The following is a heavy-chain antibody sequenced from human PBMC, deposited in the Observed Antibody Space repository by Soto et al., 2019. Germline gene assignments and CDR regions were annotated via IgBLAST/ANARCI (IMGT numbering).Heavy chain of an antibody. V-gene: IGHV1-2*04. CDR3: ARERLRYFDWLSDLSYYYYGMDV. Sequence: ASVKVSCKASGYTFTGYYMHWVRQAPGQGLEWMGWINPNSGGTNYAQKFQGWVTMTRDTSISTAYMELSRLRSDDTAVYYCARERLRYFDWLSDLSYYYYGMDVWGQGTTVTVSS. D-gene: IGHD3-9*01. J-gene: IGHJ6*02. CDR2: INPNSGGT. CDR1: GYTFTGYY.